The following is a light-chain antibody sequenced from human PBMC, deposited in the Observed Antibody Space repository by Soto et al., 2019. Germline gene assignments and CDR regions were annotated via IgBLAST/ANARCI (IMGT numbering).Light chain of an antibody. Sequence: QSVLTQPASVSGSPGQSITISCTGTSSDVGGYNYVSWYQQHPGKAPKLMIYEVSKRPSGVSNRFSGSKSGNTASLTISGLQAEDEADYYCSSYTSSSTLVFGGGTKRTFL. J-gene: IGLJ2*01. V-gene: IGLV2-14*01. CDR3: SSYTSSSTLV. CDR1: SSDVGGYNY. CDR2: EVS.